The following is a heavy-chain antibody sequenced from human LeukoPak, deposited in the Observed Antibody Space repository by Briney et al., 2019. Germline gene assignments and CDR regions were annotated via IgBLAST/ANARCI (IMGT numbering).Heavy chain of an antibody. CDR2: MNPNSGNT. CDR3: ARGSVAGTH. J-gene: IGHJ4*02. D-gene: IGHD6-19*01. Sequence: ASVKVSCKASGGTFSSYAISWVRQAPGQGLEWMGWMNPNSGNTGYAQKFQGRVTITRNTSISTAYMELSSLRSEDTAVYYCARGSVAGTHWGQGTLVTVSS. V-gene: IGHV1-8*03. CDR1: GGTFSSYA.